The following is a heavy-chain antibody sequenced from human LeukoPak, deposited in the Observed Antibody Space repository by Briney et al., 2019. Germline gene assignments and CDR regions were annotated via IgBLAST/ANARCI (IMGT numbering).Heavy chain of an antibody. V-gene: IGHV1-3*01. CDR3: ARDSCGAGGDCFKYRFGY. J-gene: IGHJ4*02. CDR1: GYTFTSYA. CDR2: INAGNGNT. Sequence: ASVKVSCKASGYTFTSYAMHWVRQAPGQRLEWMGWINAGNGNTKYSQKFQGRVTTTRDTSASTAYMELSSLRSEDTAVYYCARDSCGAGGDCFKYRFGYWGQGTLVTVSS. D-gene: IGHD2-21*02.